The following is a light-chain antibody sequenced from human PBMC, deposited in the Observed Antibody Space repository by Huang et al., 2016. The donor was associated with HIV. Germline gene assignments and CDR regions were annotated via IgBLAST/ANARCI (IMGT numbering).Light chain of an antibody. V-gene: IGKV2-28*01. CDR3: MQALQTPWT. CDR2: LGS. Sequence: DLVMTQSPLSLPVTPGEPAPISCRSSQSLLHSNGYNYLDWYLQKPGQSPQLLIYLGSNRASGVPDRLSVSGSGTDFTLKISRVEAEDVGVYYCMQALQTPWTCGQGTKVEIK. J-gene: IGKJ1*01. CDR1: QSLLHSNGYNY.